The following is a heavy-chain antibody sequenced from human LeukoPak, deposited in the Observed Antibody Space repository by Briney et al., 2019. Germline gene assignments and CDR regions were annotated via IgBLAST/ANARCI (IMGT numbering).Heavy chain of an antibody. CDR1: GYTLTELS. CDR3: ATPYCSSTSCYSYYFDY. D-gene: IGHD2-2*01. V-gene: IGHV1-24*01. Sequence: ASVKVSCKVSGYTLTELSMHWVRQAPGKGLEWMGGFDPEDGETIYARKFQGRVTMTEDTSTDTAYMELSSLRSEDTAVYYCATPYCSSTSCYSYYFDYWGQGTLVTVSS. J-gene: IGHJ4*02. CDR2: FDPEDGET.